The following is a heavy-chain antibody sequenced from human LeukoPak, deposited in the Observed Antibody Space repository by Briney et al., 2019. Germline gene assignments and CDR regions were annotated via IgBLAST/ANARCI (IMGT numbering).Heavy chain of an antibody. CDR2: MNPGSGNT. V-gene: IGHV1-8*01. Sequence: GASVKVSCKASGDAFTTYDIHWVRQATGQGLEWMGWMNPGSGNTGYAQKFQGRVTMTRDTSISTAYMELRSLTSDDTAVYYCTRAPFPGNFWGQGTQVTVSS. CDR3: TRAPFPGNF. J-gene: IGHJ4*02. D-gene: IGHD3-10*01. CDR1: GDAFTTYD.